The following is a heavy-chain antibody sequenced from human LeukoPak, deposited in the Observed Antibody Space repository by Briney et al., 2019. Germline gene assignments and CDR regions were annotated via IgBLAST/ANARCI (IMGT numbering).Heavy chain of an antibody. CDR3: AKDSSQWIQWVPFDY. CDR2: ISGSGGST. Sequence: PGGSLRLSCAASGFTFSSYAMSWVRQAPGKGLEWASAISGSGGSTYYADSVKGRFTISRDNSKNTLYLQMNSLRAEDTAVYYCAKDSSQWIQWVPFDYWGQGTLVTVSS. J-gene: IGHJ4*02. D-gene: IGHD5-12*01. V-gene: IGHV3-23*01. CDR1: GFTFSSYA.